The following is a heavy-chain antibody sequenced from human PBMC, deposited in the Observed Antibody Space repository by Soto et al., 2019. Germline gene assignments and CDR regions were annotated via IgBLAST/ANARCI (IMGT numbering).Heavy chain of an antibody. Sequence: QVQLVESGGGVVQPGRSLRLSCVASGFTFSSYGMHWVRQAPGKGLEWVAVIWYDGSNKYYADSVKGRFTISRDNSKNTLYLQMNSLRAEDTAVYYCARGIAAAGIDYWGQGTLVTVSS. D-gene: IGHD6-13*01. CDR3: ARGIAAAGIDY. J-gene: IGHJ4*02. CDR2: IWYDGSNK. CDR1: GFTFSSYG. V-gene: IGHV3-33*01.